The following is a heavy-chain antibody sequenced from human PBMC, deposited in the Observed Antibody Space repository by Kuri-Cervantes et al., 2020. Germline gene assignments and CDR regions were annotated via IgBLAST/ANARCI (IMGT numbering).Heavy chain of an antibody. CDR3: AREKDIVVVTATGGLDY. Sequence: ASVKVSCKASGGTFSSYAISWVRQAPGQGLEWMGWMNPNSGNTGYAQKFQGRVTMTRNTPISTAYMELSSLRSEDTAVYYCAREKDIVVVTATGGLDYWGQGTLVTVSS. CDR2: MNPNSGNT. V-gene: IGHV1-8*02. J-gene: IGHJ4*02. CDR1: GGTFSSYA. D-gene: IGHD2-21*02.